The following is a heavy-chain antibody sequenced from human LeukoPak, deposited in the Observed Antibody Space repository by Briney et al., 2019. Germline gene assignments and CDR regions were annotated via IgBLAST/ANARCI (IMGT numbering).Heavy chain of an antibody. D-gene: IGHD3-3*01. CDR3: ARDQGPNDFWSGYYYYYYGMDV. J-gene: IGHJ6*02. CDR2: INPSGGST. CDR1: GYTFTSYY. V-gene: IGHV1-46*01. Sequence: ASVKVSCKASGYTFTSYYMHWVRQAPGQGLEWMGIINPSGGSTSYAQKFQGRVTMTRDTSTSTVCMELSSLRSEDTAVYYCARDQGPNDFWSGYYYYYYGMDVWGQGTTVTVSS.